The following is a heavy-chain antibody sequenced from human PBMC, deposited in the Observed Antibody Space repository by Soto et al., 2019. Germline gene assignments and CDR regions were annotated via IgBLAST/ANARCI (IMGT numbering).Heavy chain of an antibody. J-gene: IGHJ4*02. CDR2: IFSGGST. CDR3: AGAHVDHYDFWSGHSDY. CDR1: GFTVSSNY. V-gene: IGHV3-66*01. Sequence: GGSLRLSCAASGFTVSSNYMSWVRQAPGKGLEWVSVIFSGGSTYYADSVKGRFTISRDNSKNTLYLQMNSLRAEDTAVYYCAGAHVDHYDFWSGHSDYWGQGTLVTVSS. D-gene: IGHD3-3*01.